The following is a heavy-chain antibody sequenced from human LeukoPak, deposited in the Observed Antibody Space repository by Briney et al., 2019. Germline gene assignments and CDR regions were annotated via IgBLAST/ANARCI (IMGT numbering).Heavy chain of an antibody. CDR2: ISSSSSTI. CDR1: GFTFSSYS. J-gene: IGHJ4*02. V-gene: IGHV3-48*01. CDR3: ARASDQWELLG. D-gene: IGHD1-26*01. Sequence: GGSLRLSCAASGFTFSSYSMNWVRQAPGKGLEWVSYISSSSSTIYYADSVKGRFTISRDNAKNSLYLQMNSLRAEDTAVYYCARASDQWELLGWGQGTLVTVSS.